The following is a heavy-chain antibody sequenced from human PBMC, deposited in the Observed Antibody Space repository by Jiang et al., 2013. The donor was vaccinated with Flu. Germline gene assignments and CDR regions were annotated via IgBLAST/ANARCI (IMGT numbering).Heavy chain of an antibody. CDR2: KADGSEK. J-gene: IGHJ4*02. CDR1: GFTFSSYW. CDR3: ARPAVAGPHIRYYFDY. V-gene: IGHV3-7*03. D-gene: IGHD6-19*01. Sequence: LVQPGGSLRLSCAASGFTFSSYWMSWVRQAPGKGAGVGGQHKADGSEKYYVDSVKGRFTISRDNAKNSLYLQMNSLRAEDTAVYYCARPAVAGPHIRYYFDYWGQGTLVTVSS.